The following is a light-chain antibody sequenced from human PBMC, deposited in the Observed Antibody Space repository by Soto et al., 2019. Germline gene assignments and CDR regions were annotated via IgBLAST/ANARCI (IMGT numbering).Light chain of an antibody. CDR1: WYNIGKNL. Sequence: QSVLTQPPSACGTPGQTVTISCSGGWYNIGKNLGYWYQQLPGTAPKLLIYMTNQRPSGVPDRFSGSKSGSSASLAVSGLRSEDEAVYYCAAWDDSLRAWVFGGGTKVTVL. J-gene: IGLJ3*02. V-gene: IGLV1-47*01. CDR3: AAWDDSLRAWV. CDR2: MTN.